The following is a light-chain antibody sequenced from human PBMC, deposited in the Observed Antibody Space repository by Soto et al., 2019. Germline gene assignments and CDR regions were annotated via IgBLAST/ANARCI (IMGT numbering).Light chain of an antibody. CDR1: QGISSY. J-gene: IGKJ1*01. V-gene: IGKV1-5*01. CDR2: DGS. CDR3: QQYNSYSPT. Sequence: DVQLTQSPCSLSASVGDRVTITCRLSQGISSYLNWYRQKPGQAPKVVIFDGSRLETGVPARFSGSGSGTTFTLTISSLQPDDFATYYCQQYNSYSPTFGPGTKVDIK.